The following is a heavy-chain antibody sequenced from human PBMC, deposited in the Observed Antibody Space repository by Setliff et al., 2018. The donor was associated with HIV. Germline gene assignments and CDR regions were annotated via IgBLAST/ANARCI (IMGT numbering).Heavy chain of an antibody. J-gene: IGHJ4*02. CDR1: GFTFNNAW. CDR3: TTDLGSGRFSWNNN. D-gene: IGHD1-26*01. CDR2: IRNKKNGGTT. V-gene: IGHV3-15*01. Sequence: GGSLRLSCAASGFTFNNAWMTWVRQAPGKGLEWVARIRNKKNGGTTYYAAPVEGRFTISRDDSKNTLSLQMNSLKTEDTAIYYCTTDLGSGRFSWNNNWGQGTLVTVSS.